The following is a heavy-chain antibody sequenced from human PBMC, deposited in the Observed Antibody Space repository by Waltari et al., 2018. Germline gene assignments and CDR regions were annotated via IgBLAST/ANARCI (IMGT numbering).Heavy chain of an antibody. D-gene: IGHD6-6*01. CDR2: IYHSGST. Sequence: QVQLQESGPGLVKPSETLSLTCAVSGYSISSGYYWGWIRQPPGKGLEWIGSIYHSGSTYYNPSLKSRVTISVDTSKNQFSLKLSSVTAADTAVYYCAREYSSSGGGNIWGQGTMVTVSS. V-gene: IGHV4-38-2*02. CDR3: AREYSSSGGGNI. J-gene: IGHJ3*02. CDR1: GYSISSGYY.